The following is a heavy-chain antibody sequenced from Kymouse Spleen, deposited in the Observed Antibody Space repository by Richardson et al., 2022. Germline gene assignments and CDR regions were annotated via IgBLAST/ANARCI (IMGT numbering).Heavy chain of an antibody. V-gene: IGHV4-34*01. CDR3: AELHHFDY. CDR2: INHSGST. J-gene: IGHJ4*02. D-gene: IGHD1-7*01. Sequence: QVQLQQWGAGLLKPSETLSLTCAVYGGSFSGYYWSWIRQPPGKGLEWIGEINHSGSTNYNPSLKSRVTISVDTSKNQFSLKLSSVTAADTAVYYCAELHHFDYWGQGTLVTVSS. CDR1: GGSFSGYY.